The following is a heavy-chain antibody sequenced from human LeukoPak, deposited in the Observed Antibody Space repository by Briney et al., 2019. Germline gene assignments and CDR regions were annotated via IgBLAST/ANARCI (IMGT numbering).Heavy chain of an antibody. Sequence: ASVKVSCKASGYTFTSYGISWVRQAPGQGLEWMGWINAYNGNTNYAQKLQGRVTMTTDTSTSTAYMELRSLRSDDTAVYYCARGAGSGWLYNWFDPWGQGTLVTVSS. J-gene: IGHJ5*02. CDR1: GYTFTSYG. CDR2: INAYNGNT. V-gene: IGHV1-18*01. D-gene: IGHD6-19*01. CDR3: ARGAGSGWLYNWFDP.